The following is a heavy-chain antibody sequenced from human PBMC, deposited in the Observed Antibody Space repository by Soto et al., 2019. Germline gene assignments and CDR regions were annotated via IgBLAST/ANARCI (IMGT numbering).Heavy chain of an antibody. CDR2: ISGSGDTT. CDR3: AKDYRGPSISTGDDGYFDG. V-gene: IGHV3-23*01. Sequence: VGSLRLSCAASGLSFGSYAMSWVRHAPGKGLEWVSAISGSGDTTYHADSVKGRFTISRDNSKNTLYLQMNSLRVEDSAVYYCAKDYRGPSISTGDDGYFDGWGQGTLVTVSS. CDR1: GLSFGSYA. J-gene: IGHJ4*02. D-gene: IGHD1-26*01.